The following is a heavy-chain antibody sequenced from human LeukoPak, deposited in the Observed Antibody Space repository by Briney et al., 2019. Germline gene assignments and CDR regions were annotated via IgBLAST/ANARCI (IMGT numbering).Heavy chain of an antibody. CDR2: ISSSSSYI. Sequence: PGGSLRLSCAASGFTFSSYSMNWVRQAPGKGLEWVSSISSSSSYIYYADSVKGRFTISRDNAKNSLYLQMNSLRAEDTAVYYCARVKGSGWLMYYFDYWGQGTPVTVSS. D-gene: IGHD6-19*01. CDR1: GFTFSSYS. J-gene: IGHJ4*02. V-gene: IGHV3-21*01. CDR3: ARVKGSGWLMYYFDY.